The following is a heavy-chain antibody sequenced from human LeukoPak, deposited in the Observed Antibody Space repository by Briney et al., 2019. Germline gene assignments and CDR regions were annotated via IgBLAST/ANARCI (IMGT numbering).Heavy chain of an antibody. Sequence: SETLSLTCAVYGGSFSGYYWSWIRQPPGKGLEWIGEINHSGSTNYNPSLKSRVTISVDTSKNQFSLKLSSVTAADTAVYYCARDGGKEGYFDYWGQGTLVTVSS. CDR3: ARDGGKEGYFDY. J-gene: IGHJ4*02. CDR1: GGSFSGYY. V-gene: IGHV4-34*01. CDR2: INHSGST.